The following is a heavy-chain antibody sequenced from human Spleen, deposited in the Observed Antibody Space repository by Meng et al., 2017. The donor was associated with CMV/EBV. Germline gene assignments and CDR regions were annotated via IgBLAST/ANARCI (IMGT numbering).Heavy chain of an antibody. CDR2: MDGRGGST. Sequence: GESLKISCAASGFTFKNYDIHWVRQAPGKGLEWVSGMDGRGGSTYYADSVKGRFTISRDTSKNMLYLQMNSLRAEDTALYYCAKESAVTGAFDIWGQGTMVTVSS. D-gene: IGHD4-11*01. CDR1: GFTFKNYD. J-gene: IGHJ3*02. CDR3: AKESAVTGAFDI. V-gene: IGHV3-23*01.